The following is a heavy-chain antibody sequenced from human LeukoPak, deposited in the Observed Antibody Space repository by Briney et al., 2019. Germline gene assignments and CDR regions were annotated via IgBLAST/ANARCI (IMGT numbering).Heavy chain of an antibody. J-gene: IGHJ4*02. CDR2: IYYSGST. D-gene: IGHD2-2*01. CDR3: ARSSTGSYFDY. Sequence: PSETLSLTCTVSGGSISNYYWTWIRRPPGRGLEWIGYIYYSGSTNYNPTLKSRVTLSVDTSKNQFSLRLSSVTAADTAVYYCARSSTGSYFDYWGQGTLVTVSS. V-gene: IGHV4-59*01. CDR1: GGSISNYY.